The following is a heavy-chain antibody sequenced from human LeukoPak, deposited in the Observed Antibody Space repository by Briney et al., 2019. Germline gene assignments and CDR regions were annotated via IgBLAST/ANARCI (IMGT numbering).Heavy chain of an antibody. D-gene: IGHD3-10*01. CDR2: FDPEDGET. CDR3: ATDVPITRVRGGRYFDY. CDR1: GYTLTQLS. Sequence: GASVKVSCTVSGYTLTQLSMHWVRQAPGKGLEWVGGFDPEDGETIYAQKFQGRVTMTEDTSTDTAYLELSSLRSEDTAVYYCATDVPITRVRGGRYFDYWGQGTLVTVSS. V-gene: IGHV1-24*01. J-gene: IGHJ4*02.